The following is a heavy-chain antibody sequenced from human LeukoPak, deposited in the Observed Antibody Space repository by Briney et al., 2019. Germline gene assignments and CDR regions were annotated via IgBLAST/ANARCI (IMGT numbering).Heavy chain of an antibody. V-gene: IGHV3-11*04. CDR3: AKDRLKIVVVPAAIPAGY. CDR2: ISSSGSTI. J-gene: IGHJ4*02. D-gene: IGHD2-2*01. CDR1: GFTFSDYY. Sequence: GGSLRLSCAASGFTFSDYYMSWIRQAPGKGLEWVSYISSSGSTIYYADSVKGRFTISRDNAKNSLYLQMNSLRAEDTAVYYCAKDRLKIVVVPAAIPAGYWGQGTLVTVSS.